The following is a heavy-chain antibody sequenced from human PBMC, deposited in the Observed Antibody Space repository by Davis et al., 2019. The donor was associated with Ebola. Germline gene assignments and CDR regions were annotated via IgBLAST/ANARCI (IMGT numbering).Heavy chain of an antibody. V-gene: IGHV3-11*06. CDR3: ARFLRNRHTYYYDSSGTYMDV. J-gene: IGHJ6*04. D-gene: IGHD3-22*01. Sequence: NFGYYMKGRFTVSRDNTKNSLYLQMNSLRAEDTAVYYCARFLRNRHTYYYDSSGTYMDVWGKGTTVTVSS.